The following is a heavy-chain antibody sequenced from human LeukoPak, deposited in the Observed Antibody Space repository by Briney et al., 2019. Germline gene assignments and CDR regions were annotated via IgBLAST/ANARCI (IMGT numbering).Heavy chain of an antibody. CDR3: ARALADAFDI. J-gene: IGHJ3*02. CDR1: GGSISSYY. CDR2: IYTSGST. Sequence: PSETLSLTCTVSGGSISSYYWSWIRQPAGKGLEWIGRIYTSGSTNYNPSLKSRVTISVDKSKNQLSLKRSSVTAADTAVYYCARALADAFDIWSQGTMVTVSS. V-gene: IGHV4-4*07.